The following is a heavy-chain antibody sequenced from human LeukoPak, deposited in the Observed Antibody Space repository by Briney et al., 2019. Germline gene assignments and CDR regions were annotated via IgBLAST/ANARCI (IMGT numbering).Heavy chain of an antibody. D-gene: IGHD3-10*01. V-gene: IGHV3-48*02. CDR3: TRGITMIRGVLGY. Sequence: GGSLKLSCSASGFTFSSYNMNWDRQAPGKGLEWVSYISSSNSTIYYADSVKGRFTISRDNAKNSLYLQMNGLRDEDTAVYYCTRGITMIRGVLGYWGQGTLVTVSS. CDR2: ISSSNSTI. J-gene: IGHJ4*02. CDR1: GFTFSSYN.